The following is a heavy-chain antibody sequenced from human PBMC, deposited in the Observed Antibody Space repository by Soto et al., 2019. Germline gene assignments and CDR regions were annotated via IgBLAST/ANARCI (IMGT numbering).Heavy chain of an antibody. CDR3: ASSTNYYGSGSYYPIDY. J-gene: IGHJ4*02. Sequence: SETLSLTCTVSGGSISSYYWSWIRQPPGKGLEWIGYIYYSGSTNYNPSLKSRVTISVDTSKNQFSLKLSSVTAADTAVYYCASSTNYYGSGSYYPIDYWGQGTLVTVSS. V-gene: IGHV4-59*08. CDR2: IYYSGST. CDR1: GGSISSYY. D-gene: IGHD3-10*01.